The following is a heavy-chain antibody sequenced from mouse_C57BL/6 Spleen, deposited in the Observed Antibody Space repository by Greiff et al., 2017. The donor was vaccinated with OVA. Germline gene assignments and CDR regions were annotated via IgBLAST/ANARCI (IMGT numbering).Heavy chain of an antibody. D-gene: IGHD2-4*01. CDR3: ARYIEDEYDGVWYCDV. Sequence: DVQLVESGGGLVQPGGSLSLSCAASGFTFPDSYMSWVRPPPGKALEWLGFIRNNANGYTTEYSASVKGRFTISRDTSQSILYLQMNARRAEDSATYYCARYIEDEYDGVWYCDVWGTGTTVTVSS. J-gene: IGHJ1*03. CDR2: IRNNANGYTT. CDR1: GFTFPDSY. V-gene: IGHV7-3*01.